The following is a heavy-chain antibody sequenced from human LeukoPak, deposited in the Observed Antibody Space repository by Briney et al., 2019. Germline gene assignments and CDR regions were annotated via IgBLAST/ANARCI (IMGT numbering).Heavy chain of an antibody. Sequence: ASVKVSCKASGYTFTGYYMHWVRQAPGQGLEWMGGIIPIFGTANYAQKFQGRVTITADESTSTAYMELSSLRSEDTAVYYCARHPPRGVTGGGNFDYWGQGTLVTVSS. V-gene: IGHV1-69*13. D-gene: IGHD2-21*02. J-gene: IGHJ4*02. CDR2: IIPIFGTA. CDR3: ARHPPRGVTGGGNFDY. CDR1: GYTFTGYY.